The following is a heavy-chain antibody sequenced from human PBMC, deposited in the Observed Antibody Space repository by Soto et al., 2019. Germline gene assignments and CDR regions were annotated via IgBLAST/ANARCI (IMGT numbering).Heavy chain of an antibody. J-gene: IGHJ4*02. CDR2: ISSSGGTA. CDR3: AKGLYDNSGYYYTD. V-gene: IGHV3-23*01. Sequence: EVQLLESGGGLVQPGGSLRLSCAASGFSFSNFVMSWVCQAPGKGLQWVSSISSSGGTAYYGDSVKGRFIISRDNSKDTLFLQMYSLRAKDTAVYFCAKGLYDNSGYYYTDWGQGTLVTVSS. CDR1: GFSFSNFV. D-gene: IGHD3-22*01.